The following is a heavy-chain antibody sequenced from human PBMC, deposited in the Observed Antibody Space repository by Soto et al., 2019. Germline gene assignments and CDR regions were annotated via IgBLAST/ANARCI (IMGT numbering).Heavy chain of an antibody. CDR1: GYTFTSYG. J-gene: IGHJ3*02. D-gene: IGHD1-26*01. Sequence: QVQLVQSGAEVRKAGASVKVFCKASGYTFTSYGISWVRQAPGQGLGWMGWISAYNGNTNYAQKLQGRVTMTTATSTSTASLELRSLRAHDTAVYYCARGWSHYKNVIHGALHMWGQWTMVNVSS. V-gene: IGHV1-18*01. CDR2: ISAYNGNT. CDR3: ARGWSHYKNVIHGALHM.